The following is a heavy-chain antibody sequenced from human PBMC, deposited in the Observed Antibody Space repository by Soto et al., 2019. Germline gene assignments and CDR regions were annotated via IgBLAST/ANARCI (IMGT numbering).Heavy chain of an antibody. J-gene: IGHJ4*02. CDR3: AHDASGNSLAY. V-gene: IGHV1-69*01. CDR2: IIPIFGAA. Sequence: QVQLVQSGAEVKKPGSSVKVSCKASGGTFSSYTISWVRQAPGQGLEWMGGIIPIFGAAKYAQNFQDRLTVTADESTSTGYMERSSLRSEDTALYYCAHDASGNSLAYWGQGTLVIVSS. CDR1: GGTFSSYT. D-gene: IGHD1-26*01.